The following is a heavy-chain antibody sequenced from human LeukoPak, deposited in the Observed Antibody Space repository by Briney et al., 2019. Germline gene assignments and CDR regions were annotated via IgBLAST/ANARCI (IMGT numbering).Heavy chain of an antibody. CDR1: GYTFTSYY. V-gene: IGHV1-46*01. CDR3: ARDISSSWYAYYYYYGMDV. Sequence: ASVKVSCKASGYTFTSYYMHWVRQAPGPGLEWMGIINPSGGSTSYAQKFQGRVTMTRDTSTSTVYMELSSLRSEDTAVYYCARDISSSWYAYYYYYGMDVWGQGTTVTVSS. J-gene: IGHJ6*02. CDR2: INPSGGST. D-gene: IGHD6-13*01.